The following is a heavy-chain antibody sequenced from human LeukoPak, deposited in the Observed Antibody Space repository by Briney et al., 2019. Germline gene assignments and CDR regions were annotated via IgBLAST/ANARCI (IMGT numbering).Heavy chain of an antibody. CDR2: ISSSGSTI. V-gene: IGHV3-11*01. CDR3: ARDLVATIIKTACGMDV. CDR1: GFTFSDYY. J-gene: IGHJ4*02. Sequence: SGGSLRLSCAASGFTFSDYYMSWIRQAPGKGLEWVSYISSSGSTIYYADSVKGRFTISRDNAKNSLYLQMNSLRAEDTAVYYCARDLVATIIKTACGMDVWGQGTLVTVSS. D-gene: IGHD5-12*01.